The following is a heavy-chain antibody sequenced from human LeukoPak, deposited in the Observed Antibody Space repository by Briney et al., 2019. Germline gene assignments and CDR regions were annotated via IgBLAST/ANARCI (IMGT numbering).Heavy chain of an antibody. D-gene: IGHD6-13*01. Sequence: PSETLSLTCAVSGYSVSSGYYCGWIRQPPGKGLEWIGSIYHSGSTYYNPSLKSRVTISVDTSKNQFSLKLSSVTAADTAVYYCARRRSSSCFDYWGQGTLVTVSS. V-gene: IGHV4-38-2*01. CDR1: GYSVSSGYY. J-gene: IGHJ4*02. CDR2: IYHSGST. CDR3: ARRRSSSCFDY.